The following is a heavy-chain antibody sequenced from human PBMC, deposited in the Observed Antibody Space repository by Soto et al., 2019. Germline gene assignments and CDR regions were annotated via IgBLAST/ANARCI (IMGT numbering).Heavy chain of an antibody. V-gene: IGHV3-23*01. CDR3: VKWDNRWSLAAFEL. D-gene: IGHD2-15*01. CDR1: GFTFSSYT. J-gene: IGHJ3*01. CDR2: VTGNGGNT. Sequence: EVQLLESGGGLVQPGGSLRLSCAASGFTFSSYTMNWVRQAPGQGLEWVSAVTGNGGNTYYVDSVEGRFAIYRDNSKNTLYLQMNSLMTEDTAIYYCVKWDNRWSLAAFELWGQGTMVTVSS.